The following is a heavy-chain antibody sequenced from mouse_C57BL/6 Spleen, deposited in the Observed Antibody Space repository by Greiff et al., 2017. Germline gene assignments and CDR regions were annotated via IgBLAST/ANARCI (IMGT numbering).Heavy chain of an antibody. CDR1: GFTFSSYA. CDR3: AREGEYAMDY. CDR2: ISDGGSYT. V-gene: IGHV5-4*01. Sequence: DVHLVESGGGLVKPGGSLKLSCAASGFTFSSYAMSWVRQTPEKRLEWVATISDGGSYTYYPDNVKGRFTISRDNAKNNLYLQMSHLKSEDTAMYYCAREGEYAMDYWGQGTSVTVSS. J-gene: IGHJ4*01.